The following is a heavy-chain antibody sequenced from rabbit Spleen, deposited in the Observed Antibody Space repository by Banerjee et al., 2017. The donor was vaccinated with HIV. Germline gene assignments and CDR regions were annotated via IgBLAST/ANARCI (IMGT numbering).Heavy chain of an antibody. CDR2: INIVTGKD. CDR3: ARDLVTVIGWNFNL. J-gene: IGHJ4*01. V-gene: IGHV1S40*01. CDR1: GVSFSGNSY. Sequence: QSLEESGGDLVKPGASLTLTCIASGVSFSGNSYMCWVRQAPGKGLEWIACINIVTGKDVYATWAKGQFIMSRTSSTTVTLQMTSLTAADTATYICARDLVTVIGWNFNLWGQGTLVTVS. D-gene: IGHD5-1*01.